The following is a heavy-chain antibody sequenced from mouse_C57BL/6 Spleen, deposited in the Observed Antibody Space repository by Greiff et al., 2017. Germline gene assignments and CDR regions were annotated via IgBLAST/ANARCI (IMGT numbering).Heavy chain of an antibody. V-gene: IGHV1-26*01. J-gene: IGHJ2*01. CDR2: INPNNGGT. D-gene: IGHD2-5*01. CDR1: GYTFTDYY. Sequence: EVQLQQSGPELVKPGASVKISCKASGYTFTDYYMNWVKQSHGKSLEWIGDINPNNGGTSYNQKFKGKATLTVDKSSSTAYMELRSLTSEDSAVYYCARYYSNPCDYWGQGTTLTVSS. CDR3: ARYYSNPCDY.